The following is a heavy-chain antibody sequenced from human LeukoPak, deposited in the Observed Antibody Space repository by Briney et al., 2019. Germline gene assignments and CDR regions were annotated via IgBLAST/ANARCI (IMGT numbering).Heavy chain of an antibody. CDR3: ARVRMSGITYGCFDP. V-gene: IGHV1-2*02. CDR2: INPNSGGT. CDR1: GYTFTDYY. Sequence: GASVKVSCKASGYTFTDYYMHWVRQAPGQGLEWMGWINPNSGGTNYAQQFQGRVTMTTDTSITTAYMELSRLRPDDTAVYYCARVRMSGITYGCFDPWGQGTLVTVSS. J-gene: IGHJ5*02. D-gene: IGHD1-7*01.